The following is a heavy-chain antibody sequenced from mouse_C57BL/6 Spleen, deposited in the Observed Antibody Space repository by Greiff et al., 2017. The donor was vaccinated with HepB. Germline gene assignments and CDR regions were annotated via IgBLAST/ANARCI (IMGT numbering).Heavy chain of an antibody. CDR1: GYSFTGYY. D-gene: IGHD2-4*01. CDR2: INPSTGGT. Sequence: EVKLVESGPELVKPGASVKISCKASGYSFTGYYMNWVKQSPEKSLEWIGEINPSTGGTTYNQKFKAKATLTVDKSSSTAYMQLKSLTSEDSAVYYCAREADDYDDGGGYWGQGTTLTVSS. J-gene: IGHJ2*01. CDR3: AREADDYDDGGGY. V-gene: IGHV1-42*01.